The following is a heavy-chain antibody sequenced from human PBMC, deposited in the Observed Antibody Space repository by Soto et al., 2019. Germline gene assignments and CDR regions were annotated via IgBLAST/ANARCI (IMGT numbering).Heavy chain of an antibody. D-gene: IGHD6-13*01. J-gene: IGHJ4*02. CDR2: IYHSGST. CDR3: ARAAMGGSSWPLDY. Sequence: QVQLQESGPGLVKPSGTLSLTCAVSGGSISSSNWWSWVRQPPGKGLEWIGEIYHSGSTNYNPALNSRVTISVDKTKNQSSLKQSSVTASDTAVYYCARAAMGGSSWPLDYWGQGTLVTVSS. V-gene: IGHV4-4*02. CDR1: GGSISSSNW.